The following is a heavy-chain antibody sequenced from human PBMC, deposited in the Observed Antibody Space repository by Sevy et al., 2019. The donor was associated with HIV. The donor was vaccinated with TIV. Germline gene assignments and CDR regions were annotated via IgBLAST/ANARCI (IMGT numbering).Heavy chain of an antibody. Sequence: SETLSLTCTVSGGSITSLYWNWIRQPPGKGLEWIANIYYNGHIKYNPSLKSRVTLSLDKYKNQFSLRLCSVTAADTAMYYCAGENAWGRGYSWGQGTLVTVSS. CDR2: IYYNGHI. J-gene: IGHJ4*02. CDR1: GGSITSLY. CDR3: AGENAWGRGYS. V-gene: IGHV4-59*11. D-gene: IGHD1-26*01.